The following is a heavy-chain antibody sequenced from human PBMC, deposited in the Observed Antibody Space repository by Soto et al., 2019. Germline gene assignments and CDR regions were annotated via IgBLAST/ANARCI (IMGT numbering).Heavy chain of an antibody. CDR3: ASMLRGVIITTYGMDV. Sequence: GGSLRLSCAASGFTFNSYWMHWVRQAPGKGLVWVSRINSDGSSTSYADSVKGRFTISRDNAKNTLYLQMNSLRAEDTAVYYCASMLRGVIITTYGMDVWGKGTTVTVSS. D-gene: IGHD3-10*01. CDR2: INSDGSST. J-gene: IGHJ6*04. CDR1: GFTFNSYW. V-gene: IGHV3-74*01.